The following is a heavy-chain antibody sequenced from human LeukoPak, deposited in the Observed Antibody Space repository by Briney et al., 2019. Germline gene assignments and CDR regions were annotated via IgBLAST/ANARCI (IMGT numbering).Heavy chain of an antibody. V-gene: IGHV4-39*01. J-gene: IGHJ3*02. CDR2: IYYSGST. CDR3: ARQDVPQDPERPPVYAFDI. D-gene: IGHD6-25*01. Sequence: SETLSLTCTVSGGSISSSSYYWGWIRQPPGKGLEWIGSIYYSGSTYYNPSLKSRVTISVDTSKNQFSLKLSSVTAADTAVYYCARQDVPQDPERPPVYAFDIWGQGTMVTVSS. CDR1: GGSISSSSYY.